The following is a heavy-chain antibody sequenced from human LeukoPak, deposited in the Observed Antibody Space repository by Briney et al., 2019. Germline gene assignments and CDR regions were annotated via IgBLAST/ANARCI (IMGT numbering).Heavy chain of an antibody. CDR1: GYTFTGYY. CDR3: ARGPYCGGDCYSRPFFDY. J-gene: IGHJ4*02. CDR2: INSNSGGT. V-gene: IGHV1-2*02. D-gene: IGHD2-21*02. Sequence: ASVKVSCKASGYTFTGYYMHWVRQAPGQGLEWMGWINSNSGGTNYAQKFQGRVTMTRDTSISTAYMEVSTLRSDDTAVYYCARGPYCGGDCYSRPFFDYWGQGTPVTVSS.